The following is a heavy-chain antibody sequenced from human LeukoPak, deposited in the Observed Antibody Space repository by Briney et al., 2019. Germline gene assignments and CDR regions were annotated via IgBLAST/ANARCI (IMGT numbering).Heavy chain of an antibody. V-gene: IGHV3-9*01. Sequence: QSGGSLRLSCATSGFTFRSYAVSCVREAPGEGLEWVSGIRWNRGSIGYADSVKGRSTSSRDNAKNSMYLQMNSLRAEDTALYYCAKDMTRGSYVFGWFDPWGQGTLVTVSS. CDR2: IRWNRGSI. CDR3: AKDMTRGSYVFGWFDP. J-gene: IGHJ5*02. D-gene: IGHD1-26*01. CDR1: GFTFRSYA.